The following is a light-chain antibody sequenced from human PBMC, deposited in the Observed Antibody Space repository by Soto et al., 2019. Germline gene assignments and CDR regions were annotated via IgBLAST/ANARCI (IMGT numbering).Light chain of an antibody. CDR3: QQYNSYGT. CDR2: KAS. V-gene: IGKV1-5*03. Sequence: DIQMTQSPSTLFASVGDRVTITCRASQSISSWLAWYQQKPGKAPKLLIYKASSLESGDPSRFSGSGSGTEFTLTISSLQPDDFATYYCQQYNSYGTFGQGTKVDIK. CDR1: QSISSW. J-gene: IGKJ1*01.